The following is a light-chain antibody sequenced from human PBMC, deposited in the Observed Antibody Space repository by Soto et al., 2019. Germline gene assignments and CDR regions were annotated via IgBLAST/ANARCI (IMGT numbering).Light chain of an antibody. Sequence: EIVLTQSPATPSSFPGDRVTLSCRASQYINTRLAWYQHRPGQAPRLLIYQTSLRAAGIPARFSGSGSGTDFTLTISRLEPEDFAVYYCQQYGSLSWTFGQGTKVDIK. J-gene: IGKJ1*01. CDR2: QTS. CDR3: QQYGSLSWT. V-gene: IGKV3-20*01. CDR1: QYINTR.